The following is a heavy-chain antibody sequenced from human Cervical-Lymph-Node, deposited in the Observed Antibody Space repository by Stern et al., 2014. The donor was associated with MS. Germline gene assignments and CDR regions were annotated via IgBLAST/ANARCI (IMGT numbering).Heavy chain of an antibody. CDR1: GFTFDDYA. D-gene: IGHD6-13*01. CDR2: ISWNSGSI. V-gene: IGHV3-9*01. J-gene: IGHJ4*02. Sequence: EVQLVESGGVLVQPGRSLRLSCAASGFTFDDYAMHWVRQAPGKGLEWVSGISWNSGSIGYADSVKGRFTISRDNAKNSLYLQMNSLRAEDTALYYCAKDSSSWGYFDYWGQGTLVTVSS. CDR3: AKDSSSWGYFDY.